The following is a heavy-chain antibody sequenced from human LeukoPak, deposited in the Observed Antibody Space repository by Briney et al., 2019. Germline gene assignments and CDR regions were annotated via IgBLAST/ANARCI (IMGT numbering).Heavy chain of an antibody. CDR2: FDPEDGET. J-gene: IGHJ5*02. Sequence: ASVKVSCKVSGYTLTELSMHWVRQAPGKGLEWMGGFDPEDGETIYAQKFQGRVTMTEDTSTDTAYMELSSLRSEDTAVYYCARGYASGVAAADLVWFDPWGQGTLVTVSS. CDR3: ARGYASGVAAADLVWFDP. D-gene: IGHD6-13*01. V-gene: IGHV1-24*01. CDR1: GYTLTELS.